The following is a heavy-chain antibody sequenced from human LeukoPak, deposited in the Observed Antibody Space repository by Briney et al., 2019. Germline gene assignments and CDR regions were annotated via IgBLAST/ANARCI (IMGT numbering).Heavy chain of an antibody. CDR3: ARDGSGWYYFDY. Sequence: PTGGSLRLSCAASGFTVSSNYMSWVRQAPGKGLEWVSVIYSGGSTYYADSVKGRFTISRDNSKNTLYLQMNSLRAEDTAVYYCARDGSGWYYFDYWGQGTLVTVSS. J-gene: IGHJ4*02. V-gene: IGHV3-66*02. D-gene: IGHD6-19*01. CDR1: GFTVSSNY. CDR2: IYSGGST.